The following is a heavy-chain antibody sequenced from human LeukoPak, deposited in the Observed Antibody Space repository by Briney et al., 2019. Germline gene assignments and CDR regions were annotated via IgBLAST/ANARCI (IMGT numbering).Heavy chain of an antibody. Sequence: GGSLRLSCAASGFTFSSYAMSWVRQAPGKGLEWVSAISGSGGSTYYADSVKGRFTISRDNSKNTLYLQMNSLRAEDTAVYFCARGANFWSGLEYWGQGTLVTASS. J-gene: IGHJ4*02. CDR3: ARGANFWSGLEY. D-gene: IGHD3-3*01. CDR2: ISGSGGST. CDR1: GFTFSSYA. V-gene: IGHV3-23*01.